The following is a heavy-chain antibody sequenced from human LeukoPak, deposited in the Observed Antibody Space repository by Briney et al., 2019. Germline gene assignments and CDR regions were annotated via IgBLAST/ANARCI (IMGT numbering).Heavy chain of an antibody. CDR1: GFTFSSNW. CDR3: AGGSSWIFDH. Sequence: GGSLRLSCAASGFTFSSNWMSWVRQAPGNGLEWVANTKKDGNKTYYVDSVKGRFTISRDNAKNLLYLQMNSVRAEDMAVYYCAGGSSWIFDHWGQGSLVTVSS. V-gene: IGHV3-7*01. CDR2: TKKDGNKT. D-gene: IGHD6-13*01. J-gene: IGHJ4*02.